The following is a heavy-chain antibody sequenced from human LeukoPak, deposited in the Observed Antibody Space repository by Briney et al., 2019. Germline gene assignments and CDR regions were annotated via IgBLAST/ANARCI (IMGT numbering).Heavy chain of an antibody. Sequence: ASVKVSCKASGYTFTGYYMHWVRQAPGQGLEWMGWINPNSGGTNYAQKFQGRVTMTRDTSISTAYMELRSLRSEDTAVYYCERDFRATFGGVMASAFDYWGQGTLVAVSP. CDR2: INPNSGGT. J-gene: IGHJ4*02. CDR1: GYTFTGYY. V-gene: IGHV1-2*02. D-gene: IGHD3-16*01. CDR3: ERDFRATFGGVMASAFDY.